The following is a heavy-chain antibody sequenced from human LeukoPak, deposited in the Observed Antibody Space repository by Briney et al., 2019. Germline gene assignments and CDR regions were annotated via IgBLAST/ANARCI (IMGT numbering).Heavy chain of an antibody. V-gene: IGHV3-30*02. D-gene: IGHD1-26*01. CDR3: AKGRGWEASYYYYYMDV. CDR1: GFTFGSYG. Sequence: GGSLRLSCAAPGFTFGSYGMHWVRQAPGMGLEWVAFIRYDGSNKYYTDSVKGRFTISRENSKNTLYLQMNSLRAEDTAVYYCAKGRGWEASYYYYYMDVWGKGTTVTISS. CDR2: IRYDGSNK. J-gene: IGHJ6*03.